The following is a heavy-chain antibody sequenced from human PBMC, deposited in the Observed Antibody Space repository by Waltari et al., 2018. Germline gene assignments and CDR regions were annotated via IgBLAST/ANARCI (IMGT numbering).Heavy chain of an antibody. CDR2: IMTDGREE. D-gene: IGHD3-22*01. CDR3: VRDQWFAFDI. Sequence: EVQLVESGGGLVQPGGSLRPSCAAFGFTLSNYWMSWVRQAPGKGPEWVANIMTDGREEYYVDSVRGRFTISRDNAKNSLYLQMNSLRPEDTAVYYCVRDQWFAFDIWGQGTMVTVSS. V-gene: IGHV3-7*01. CDR1: GFTLSNYW. J-gene: IGHJ3*02.